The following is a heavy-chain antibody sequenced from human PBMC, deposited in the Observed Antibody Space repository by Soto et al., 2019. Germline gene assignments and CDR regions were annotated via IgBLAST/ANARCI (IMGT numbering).Heavy chain of an antibody. J-gene: IGHJ4*02. D-gene: IGHD3-9*01. CDR1: GYSFTNYC. CDR2: IDPSDSYT. V-gene: IGHV5-10-1*01. Sequence: GESLKISCKGSGYSFTNYCINWVRQIPGKGLEWMGRIDPSDSYTNYSPSFQGHVTISADKSISTAYLQWSSLKASDTAMYYCASTPYDFFTETYFFAYSGQGTLVTGSS. CDR3: ASTPYDFFTETYFFAY.